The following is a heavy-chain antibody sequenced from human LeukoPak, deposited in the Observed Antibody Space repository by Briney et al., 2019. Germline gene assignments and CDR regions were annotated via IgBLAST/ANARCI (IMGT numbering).Heavy chain of an antibody. J-gene: IGHJ3*01. V-gene: IGHV3-48*03. Sequence: PGGSLRLSCVASGFTFSSYEMNWVHQAPGKGLEWVAYISSDGDKRHYADSVKGRFTISRDNAWNSLSLLMNNLRAEDTAVYYCAREFYYDSDGRYRVRVDAFDLWGHGTMVTVSS. CDR1: GFTFSSYE. CDR3: AREFYYDSDGRYRVRVDAFDL. D-gene: IGHD3-16*01. CDR2: ISSDGDKR.